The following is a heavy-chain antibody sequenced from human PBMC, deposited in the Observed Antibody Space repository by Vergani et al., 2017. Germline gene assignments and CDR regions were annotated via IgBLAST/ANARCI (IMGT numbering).Heavy chain of an antibody. D-gene: IGHD3-22*01. CDR2: ISGSGGST. Sequence: EVQLVESGGGLVQPGRSLRLSCAASGFTLDDYAMHWVRQAPGKGLEWVSAISGSGGSTYYADSVKGRLTISRDNSKNKLYLQMNSLRAEDTAVYYCAKDSYYDSSGYYGVFDYWGQGTLVTVSS. J-gene: IGHJ4*02. CDR3: AKDSYYDSSGYYGVFDY. V-gene: IGHV3-23*04. CDR1: GFTLDDYA.